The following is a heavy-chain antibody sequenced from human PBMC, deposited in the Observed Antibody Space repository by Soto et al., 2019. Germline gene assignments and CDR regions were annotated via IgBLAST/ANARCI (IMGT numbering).Heavy chain of an antibody. CDR1: GFTFGSCS. V-gene: IGHV3-30-3*01. D-gene: IGHD3-22*01. Sequence: QVQLVESGGGVVPPGRSLRLSCATSGFTFGSCSMHWVRQAPGKGLERVALISYDGSTKDYADAVKGRFTISRDKSKNPLYLQMNSLRTEDTAVYYCAREPDSGGYYVMDYWGQGTLVSVSS. J-gene: IGHJ4*02. CDR2: ISYDGSTK. CDR3: AREPDSGGYYVMDY.